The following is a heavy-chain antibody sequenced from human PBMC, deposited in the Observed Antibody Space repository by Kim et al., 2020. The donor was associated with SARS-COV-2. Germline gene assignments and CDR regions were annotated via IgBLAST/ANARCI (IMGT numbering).Heavy chain of an antibody. CDR2: ISSSGSTI. CDR3: ARLRYYDFWPLFDY. D-gene: IGHD3-3*01. CDR1: GFTFSSYE. J-gene: IGHJ4*02. V-gene: IGHV3-48*03. Sequence: GGSLRLSCAASGFTFSSYEMNWVRQAPGKGLEWVSYISSSGSTIYYADSVKGRFTISRDNAKNSLYLQMNSLRAEDTAVYYCARLRYYDFWPLFDYWGQGTLVTVSS.